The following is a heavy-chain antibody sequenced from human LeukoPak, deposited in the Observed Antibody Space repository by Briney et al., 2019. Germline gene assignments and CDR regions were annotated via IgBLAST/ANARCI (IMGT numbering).Heavy chain of an antibody. Sequence: GGSLRLSCAASGFTFSSYSMKWVRQAPGKGLEWVSSISSSSNYIYYADSVKGRFTISRDNAKNSLYLQMNSLRAEDTAVYYCAELGITMIGGVWGRGTTVTISS. D-gene: IGHD3-10*02. CDR1: GFTFSSYS. V-gene: IGHV3-21*01. CDR3: AELGITMIGGV. J-gene: IGHJ6*04. CDR2: ISSSSNYI.